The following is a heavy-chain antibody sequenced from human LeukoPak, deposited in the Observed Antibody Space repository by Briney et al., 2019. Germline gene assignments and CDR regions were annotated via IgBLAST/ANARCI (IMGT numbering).Heavy chain of an antibody. CDR2: IYYSGST. Sequence: LRLSCAASGFTVSSNYMSWVRQAPGKGLEWIGYIYYSGSTYYNPSLKSRVTISVDTSKNQFSLKLSSVTAADTAVYYCARVGYCSGGSCHRDYFDYWGQGTLVTVSS. CDR3: ARVGYCSGGSCHRDYFDY. CDR1: GFTVSSNY. D-gene: IGHD2-15*01. J-gene: IGHJ4*02. V-gene: IGHV4-30-4*08.